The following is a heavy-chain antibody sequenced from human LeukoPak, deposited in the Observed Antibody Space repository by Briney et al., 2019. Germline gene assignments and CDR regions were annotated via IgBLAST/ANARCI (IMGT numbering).Heavy chain of an antibody. V-gene: IGHV4-38-2*02. D-gene: IGHD3-16*01. CDR1: GYSSSSGYY. CDR3: ARDLVPEALAFDI. Sequence: SETLSLTCAVSGYSSSSGYYWGWIRQPPGKGLEWIGSIYHSGSTYYNPSLKSRVTISVDTSKNQFSLKLSSVTAADTAVYYCARDLVPEALAFDIWGQGTMVTVSS. J-gene: IGHJ3*02. CDR2: IYHSGST.